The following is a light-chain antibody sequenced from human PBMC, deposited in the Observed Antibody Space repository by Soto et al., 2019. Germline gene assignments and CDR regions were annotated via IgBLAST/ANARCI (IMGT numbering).Light chain of an antibody. Sequence: QSVLTQPPSVSGAPGQRVTISWTGSSSNIGAGYDVHWYQQLPGTAPKLLIYGNNNRPSGVPDRFSGSKSGTSASLAITGLQAEDEADYYCQSYDSSLSGYVFGTGTKVTVL. V-gene: IGLV1-40*01. CDR3: QSYDSSLSGYV. J-gene: IGLJ1*01. CDR2: GNN. CDR1: SSNIGAGYD.